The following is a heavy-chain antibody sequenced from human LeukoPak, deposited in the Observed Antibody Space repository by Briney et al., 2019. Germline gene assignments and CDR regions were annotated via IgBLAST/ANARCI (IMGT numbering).Heavy chain of an antibody. CDR3: VRDPAFGALDY. CDR2: ISPERNVI. CDR1: GFSFSSYD. Sequence: GGSLSLSCAASGFSFSSYDMSWVRQAPGKGLEWVADISPERNVIAYVDSVKGRFTVSRDNAKKSLYLQINSLRVDDTARYYCVRDPAFGALDYWGQGTLVTVSS. V-gene: IGHV3-7*03. J-gene: IGHJ4*02. D-gene: IGHD3-10*01.